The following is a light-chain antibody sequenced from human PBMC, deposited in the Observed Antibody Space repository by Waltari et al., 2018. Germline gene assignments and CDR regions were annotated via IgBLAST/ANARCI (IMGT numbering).Light chain of an antibody. Sequence: EIVLTQSPCTLSLSPGERATLSCRASQSGSSSYLAWYQQKPGQAPRLLIYGASSRATGIPDRFSRSGSGTDFTLTISRLDPEEFAVYYCQQYGSSPYTFGQGTKLEIK. CDR2: GAS. CDR3: QQYGSSPYT. J-gene: IGKJ2*01. V-gene: IGKV3-20*01. CDR1: QSGSSSY.